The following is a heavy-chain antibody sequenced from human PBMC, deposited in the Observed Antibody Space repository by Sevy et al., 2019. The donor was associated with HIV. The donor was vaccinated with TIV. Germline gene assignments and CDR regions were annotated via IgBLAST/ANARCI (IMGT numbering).Heavy chain of an antibody. J-gene: IGHJ4*02. CDR3: ARVPDSGGRGRADY. CDR2: IRSSGVYE. Sequence: GGSLRLSCAASGFSFNTYTFYWVRQAPGEGLEWISSIRSSGVYEYYADSVRGRFTISRDNAKNSLSLQMNGLRVEDTGVYYCARVPDSGGRGRADYWGQGTRVTVSS. CDR1: GFSFNTYT. V-gene: IGHV3-21*01. D-gene: IGHD1-26*01.